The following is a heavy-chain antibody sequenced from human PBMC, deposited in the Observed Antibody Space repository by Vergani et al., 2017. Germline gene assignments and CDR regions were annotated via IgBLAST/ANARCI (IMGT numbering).Heavy chain of an antibody. CDR2: ISGSGGST. J-gene: IGHJ6*02. V-gene: IGHV3-23*01. D-gene: IGHD6-13*01. CDR1: GFTFSSYA. Sequence: EVQLLESGGGLVQPGGSLRLSCAASGFTFSSYAMSWVRQAPGKGLEWVSAISGSGGSTYYADSVKGRFTISRDNSKNTLYLQMNSLRAEDTAVYYCAKDLGGYSSSWFSGAIGPYYYYYGMDVWGQGTTVTVSS. CDR3: AKDLGGYSSSWFSGAIGPYYYYYGMDV.